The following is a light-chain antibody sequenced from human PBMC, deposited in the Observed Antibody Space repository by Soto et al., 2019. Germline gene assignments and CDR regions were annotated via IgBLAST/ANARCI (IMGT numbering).Light chain of an antibody. Sequence: EVVLTRSPGTLSLSPGEGATLSCRTSQSVSSTYLAWYQQKPGQAPRLLIYGAFTRATGIPDRFSGSGSGTDFTLTISRVEPEDFAVYYCLQYGGSPLWTFGRGTKVDIK. J-gene: IGKJ1*01. CDR3: LQYGGSPLWT. V-gene: IGKV3-20*01. CDR2: GAF. CDR1: QSVSSTY.